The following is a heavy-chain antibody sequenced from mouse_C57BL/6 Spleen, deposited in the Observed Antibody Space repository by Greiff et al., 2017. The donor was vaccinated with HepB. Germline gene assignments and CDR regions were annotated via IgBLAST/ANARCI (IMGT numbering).Heavy chain of an antibody. D-gene: IGHD1-1*01. CDR2: ISDGGSYT. CDR3: VRDDYGSSYALAY. CDR1: GFTFSSYA. J-gene: IGHJ3*01. Sequence: DVMLVESGGGLVKPGGSLKLSCAASGFTFSSYAMSWVRQTPEKRLEWVATISDGGSYTYYPDNVKGRFTISRDNAKNNLYLQMSHLKSEDTAMYYCVRDDYGSSYALAYWGQGTLVTVSA. V-gene: IGHV5-4*01.